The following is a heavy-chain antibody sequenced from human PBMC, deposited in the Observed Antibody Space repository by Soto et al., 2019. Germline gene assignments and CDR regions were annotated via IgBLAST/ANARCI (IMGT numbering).Heavy chain of an antibody. CDR3: ARPVAVAGTEVFDY. D-gene: IGHD6-19*01. CDR2: IKQDGSEK. J-gene: IGHJ4*02. V-gene: IGHV3-7*05. Sequence: QAGGSLRLSCAASGFTFSSYWMSWVRQAPGKGLEWVANIKQDGSEKYYVDSVKGRFTISRDNAKNSLYLQMNSLRAEDTAVYYCARPVAVAGTEVFDYWGQGTLVTVSS. CDR1: GFTFSSYW.